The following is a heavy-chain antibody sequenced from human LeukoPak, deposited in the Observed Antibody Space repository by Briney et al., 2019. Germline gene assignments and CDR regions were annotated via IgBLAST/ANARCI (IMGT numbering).Heavy chain of an antibody. V-gene: IGHV3-7*01. J-gene: IGHJ4*02. CDR3: AKSSGFVRQIREYYFDY. CDR1: GFTFSNFW. CDR2: IKQDETEK. Sequence: QPGGSLRLSCTASGFTFSNFWMGWVRQAPGKGLEWVANIKQDETEKFYLGSVKGRFTISRDNSKNTLYLQMNSLRAEDTAVYYCAKSSGFVRQIREYYFDYWGQGTLVTVSS. D-gene: IGHD3-10*01.